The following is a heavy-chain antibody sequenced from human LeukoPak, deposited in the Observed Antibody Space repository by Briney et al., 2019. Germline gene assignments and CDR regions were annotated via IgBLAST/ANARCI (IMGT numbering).Heavy chain of an antibody. Sequence: SETLSLTCTVSGGSISSSSYYWGWIRQPPGKGLEWIGSIYYSGSTYYNPSLKSRVTISVDTSKNQFSLKLSSVTAADMAVYYCATRLPINYYDSSGYYPFDYWGQGTLVTVSS. CDR3: ATRLPINYYDSSGYYPFDY. CDR2: IYYSGST. D-gene: IGHD3-22*01. J-gene: IGHJ4*02. V-gene: IGHV4-39*01. CDR1: GGSISSSSYY.